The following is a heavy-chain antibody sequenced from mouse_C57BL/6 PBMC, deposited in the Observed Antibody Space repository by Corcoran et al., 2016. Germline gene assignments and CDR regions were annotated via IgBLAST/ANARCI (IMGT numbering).Heavy chain of an antibody. CDR3: AKELLRYFDY. D-gene: IGHD1-1*01. CDR1: GYTFTDYY. J-gene: IGHJ2*01. CDR2: INPYNGGT. Sequence: EVQLQQSGPVLVKPGASLKMSCKASGYTFTDYYMNWVKQSHGKSLEWIGVINPYNGGTSYNQKFKGKATLTVDKSSSTAYMELNSLTSEDSAVYYCAKELLRYFDYWGQGTTLTVSS. V-gene: IGHV1-19*01.